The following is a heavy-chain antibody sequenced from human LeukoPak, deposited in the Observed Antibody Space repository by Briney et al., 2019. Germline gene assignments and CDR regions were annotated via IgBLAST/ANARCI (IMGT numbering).Heavy chain of an antibody. D-gene: IGHD3-3*01. CDR1: GFTFTSYA. CDR3: AKEGVEYYDFWSGYYAYNWYDP. Sequence: GGSLRLSCAASGFTFTSYAMSWVAQAPGKGLEWVSAFSGSGRSTYYADSVKGRFTISRDNSKNTLYLQMNSLRAEDTAVYYCAKEGVEYYDFWSGYYAYNWYDPWGPGTLVTVSS. V-gene: IGHV3-23*01. J-gene: IGHJ5*02. CDR2: FSGSGRST.